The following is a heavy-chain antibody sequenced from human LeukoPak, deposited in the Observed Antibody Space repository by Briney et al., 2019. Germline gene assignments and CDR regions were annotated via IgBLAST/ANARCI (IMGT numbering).Heavy chain of an antibody. D-gene: IGHD3-3*01. V-gene: IGHV3-11*01. Sequence: GGSLRLSCAASGFTFSDYYMSWIRQAPGKGLEWVSYISSSGGTIYYADSVKGRFTISRDNAKNSLYLQMNSLRAEDTAVYYCARDLYYDFWSTYYYYYMDVWGKGTTVTVSS. J-gene: IGHJ6*03. CDR1: GFTFSDYY. CDR3: ARDLYYDFWSTYYYYYMDV. CDR2: ISSSGGTI.